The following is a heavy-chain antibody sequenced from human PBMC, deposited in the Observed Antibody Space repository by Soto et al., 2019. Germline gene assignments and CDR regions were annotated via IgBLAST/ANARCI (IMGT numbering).Heavy chain of an antibody. CDR3: ARGDSTDCSNGVCSFFYNHDMDV. J-gene: IGHJ6*02. CDR2: IIPIFGTA. V-gene: IGHV1-69*06. D-gene: IGHD2-8*01. Sequence: GASVKVSCAASGGTFSSYAISWVRQAPGQGLEWMGGIIPIFGTANYAQKFQGRVTITADTSISTASMELTRLTSDDTAIYYCARGDSTDCSNGVCSFFYNHDMDVWGQGTTVTVSS. CDR1: GGTFSSYA.